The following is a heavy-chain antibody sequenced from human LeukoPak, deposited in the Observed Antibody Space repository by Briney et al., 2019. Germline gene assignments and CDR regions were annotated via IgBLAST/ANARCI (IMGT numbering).Heavy chain of an antibody. V-gene: IGHV1-69*13. CDR1: GGTFSSYA. D-gene: IGHD3-3*01. Sequence: ASVKGSCKASGGTFSSYAISWVRQAPGQGLEWMGGIIPIFGTANYAQKFQGRVTITADESTSTAYMELSSLRSEDTAVYYCARDSPGGVVISRFDIWGQGTMVTVSS. J-gene: IGHJ3*02. CDR3: ARDSPGGVVISRFDI. CDR2: IIPIFGTA.